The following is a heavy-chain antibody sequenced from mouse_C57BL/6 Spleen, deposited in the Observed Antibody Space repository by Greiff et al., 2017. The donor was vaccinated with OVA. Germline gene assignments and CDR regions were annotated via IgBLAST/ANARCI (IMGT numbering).Heavy chain of an antibody. J-gene: IGHJ4*01. V-gene: IGHV5-9*01. D-gene: IGHD1-1*01. CDR3: ARRDYGSSYDAMDY. CDR2: ISGGGGNT. Sequence: EVKVVESGGGLVKPGGSLKLSCAASGFTFSSYTMSWVRQTPEKRLEWVATISGGGGNTYYPDSVKGRFTISRDNAKNTLYLQMSSLRSEDTALYYCARRDYGSSYDAMDYWGQGTSVTVSS. CDR1: GFTFSSYT.